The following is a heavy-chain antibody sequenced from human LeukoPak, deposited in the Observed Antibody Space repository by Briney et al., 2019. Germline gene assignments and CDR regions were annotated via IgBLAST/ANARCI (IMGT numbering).Heavy chain of an antibody. CDR1: GGSISIATYS. CDR2: LYYSGST. CDR3: ARLRTGGTSYVRGDWFDP. J-gene: IGHJ5*02. D-gene: IGHD2-8*02. Sequence: SETLSLTXTVSGGSISIATYSWGWIRQPPGKGLEWIGNLYYSGSTNYNPSLKSRLTISVDTSKNQFSLKLSSVTAADTAVYHCARLRTGGTSYVRGDWFDPWGQGTLVTVSS. V-gene: IGHV4-39*01.